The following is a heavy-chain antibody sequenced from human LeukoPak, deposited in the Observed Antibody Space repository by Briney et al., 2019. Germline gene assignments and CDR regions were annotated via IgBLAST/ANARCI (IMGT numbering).Heavy chain of an antibody. Sequence: GGSLGLSCAASGFLFSRYWMSWVRQAPGKGLEWVANIKEDGSEKYYVESMKGRFTISRDNVKNSLYLQINSLRAEDTAVYYCAKDSFETDIDYWGQGTLVTVSS. D-gene: IGHD1-14*01. CDR3: AKDSFETDIDY. CDR1: GFLFSRYW. V-gene: IGHV3-7*01. CDR2: IKEDGSEK. J-gene: IGHJ4*02.